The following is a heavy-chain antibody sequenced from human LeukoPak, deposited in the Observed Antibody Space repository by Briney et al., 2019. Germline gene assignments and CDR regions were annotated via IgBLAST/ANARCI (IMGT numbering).Heavy chain of an antibody. CDR2: VFYGGGS. V-gene: IGHV4-59*01. CDR1: GVSIDLNS. J-gene: IGHJ4*02. Sequence: PSETLSLTCTVSGVSIDLNSWSWLRQPPGEGLEWIGHVFYGGGSNYNPSLKSRVTISLDTSNSQFSLKLTSVTAADTAAYYCARIYDTSDYYFDYWGLGTLVTVSS. D-gene: IGHD3-22*01. CDR3: ARIYDTSDYYFDY.